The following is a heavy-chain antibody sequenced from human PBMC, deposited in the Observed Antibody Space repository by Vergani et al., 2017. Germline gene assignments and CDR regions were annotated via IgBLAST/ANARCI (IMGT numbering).Heavy chain of an antibody. V-gene: IGHV3-11*01. J-gene: IGHJ6*03. Sequence: QVQLVESGGGVVQPGGSLRLSCAASGFTFSNYDMHWARQAPGKGLEWVSYISSSGSTIYYADSVKGRFTIARDNAKNSLYLQMNSLRAVDTAVYYCARGGGNSAFYYYMDVWGKGTTVTVSS. CDR2: ISSSGSTI. CDR1: GFTFSNYD. CDR3: ARGGGNSAFYYYMDV. D-gene: IGHD4-23*01.